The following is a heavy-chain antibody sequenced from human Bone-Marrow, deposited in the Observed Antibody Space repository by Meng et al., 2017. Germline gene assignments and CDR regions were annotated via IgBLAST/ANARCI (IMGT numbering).Heavy chain of an antibody. Sequence: ESLKISCTVSGGSISSYYWSWIRKPPGKGLEWIGYIYYSGSTNYNPSLKSRVTISVDASKNQFSLKLSSVTAADTAVYYCAKIYYYDSSGYPIRDYWGQGTLVTVSS. CDR3: AKIYYYDSSGYPIRDY. D-gene: IGHD3-22*01. CDR1: GGSISSYY. V-gene: IGHV4-59*01. CDR2: IYYSGST. J-gene: IGHJ4*02.